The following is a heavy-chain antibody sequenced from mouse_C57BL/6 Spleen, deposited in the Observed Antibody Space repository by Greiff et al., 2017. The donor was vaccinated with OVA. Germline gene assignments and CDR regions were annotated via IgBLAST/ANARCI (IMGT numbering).Heavy chain of an antibody. CDR2: IDPSDSYT. V-gene: IGHV1-69*01. J-gene: IGHJ4*01. Sequence: QVQLQQPGAELVMPGASVKLSCKASGYTFTSYWMHWVKQRPGQGLEWIGEIDPSDSYTNYNQKFKGKSTLTVDKSSSTAYMQLSSLTSEDSAVYYCARWDCDEMDYWGQGTSVTVSS. CDR3: ARWDCDEMDY. D-gene: IGHD4-1*01. CDR1: GYTFTSYW.